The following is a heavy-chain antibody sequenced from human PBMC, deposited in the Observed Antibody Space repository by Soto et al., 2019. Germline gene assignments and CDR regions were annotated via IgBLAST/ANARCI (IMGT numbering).Heavy chain of an antibody. D-gene: IGHD6-13*01. CDR2: INHSGST. CDR1: GGSISSGDYY. J-gene: IGHJ5*02. CDR3: ARAGGSSSSWYSVLTHRRDNWFDP. V-gene: IGHV4-39*07. Sequence: SETLSLTCTVSGGSISSGDYYWSWIRQPPGKGLEWIGEINHSGSTNYNPSLKSRVTISVDTSKNQFSLKLSSVTAADTAVYYCARAGGSSSSWYSVLTHRRDNWFDPWGQGTLVTVSS.